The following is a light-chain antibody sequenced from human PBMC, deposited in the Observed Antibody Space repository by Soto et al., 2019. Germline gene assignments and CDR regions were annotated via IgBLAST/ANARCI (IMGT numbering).Light chain of an antibody. J-gene: IGKJ2*02. CDR3: QQYSSSHLWT. CDR2: GAS. CDR1: QSVSSSY. V-gene: IGKV3-20*01. Sequence: EIVLTQSPGTLSLSPGERATLSCRASQSVSSSYLSWYQQKPGQAPRLLIYGASSRATGIPDRFSGSGSGTKLTPTISSLEPEDNAVYYCQQYSSSHLWTFGQGNKLEIK.